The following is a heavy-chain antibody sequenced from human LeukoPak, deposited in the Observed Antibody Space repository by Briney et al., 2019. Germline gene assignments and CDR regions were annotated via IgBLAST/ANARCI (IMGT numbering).Heavy chain of an antibody. CDR3: ARGLPLQDHSPSSGYYGVLDYYGMDV. D-gene: IGHD3-22*01. Sequence: SETLSLTCAVYGGSFSGYYWSWIRQPPGKGLEWIGEINHSGSTNYNPSLKGRVTISVDTSKNQFSLKLSSVTAADTAVYYCARGLPLQDHSPSSGYYGVLDYYGMDVWGQGTTVTVSS. CDR1: GGSFSGYY. J-gene: IGHJ6*02. CDR2: INHSGST. V-gene: IGHV4-34*01.